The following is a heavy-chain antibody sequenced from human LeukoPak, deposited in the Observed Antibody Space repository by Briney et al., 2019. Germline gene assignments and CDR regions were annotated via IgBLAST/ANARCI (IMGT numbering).Heavy chain of an antibody. V-gene: IGHV4-4*02. Sequence: PSGTLSLTCAVSGGSISSSNWWSWVRQPPGKGLEWIGEIYHSGSTNYNPSPKSRVTISVDKSKNQFSLKLSSVTAADTAVYYCARVWYGELPHFDYWGQGTLVTVSS. CDR3: ARVWYGELPHFDY. CDR1: GGSISSSNW. D-gene: IGHD3-10*01. CDR2: IYHSGST. J-gene: IGHJ4*02.